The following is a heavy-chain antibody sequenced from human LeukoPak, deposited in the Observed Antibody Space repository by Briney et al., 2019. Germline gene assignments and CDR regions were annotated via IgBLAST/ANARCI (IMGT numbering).Heavy chain of an antibody. CDR2: ISSSSSYI. CDR3: VRNRNLKMTSTGILGN. Sequence: GGSLRLSCAASGFTFSSYSMNWVRQAPGKGLEWVSSISSSSSYIYYADSVKGRFTISRDNSRDTLYLQMNSLTVDDTAVYYCVRNRNLKMTSTGILGNWGLGTLVIVSS. V-gene: IGHV3-21*01. D-gene: IGHD3-3*02. J-gene: IGHJ4*02. CDR1: GFTFSSYS.